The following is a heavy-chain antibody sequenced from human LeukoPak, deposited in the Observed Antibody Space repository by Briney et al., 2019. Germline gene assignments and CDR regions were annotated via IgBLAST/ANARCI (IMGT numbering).Heavy chain of an antibody. V-gene: IGHV3-48*03. CDR3: TRLQLWFGELYYDY. D-gene: IGHD3-10*01. Sequence: GGSLRLSCAASGFTFSSYAMHWVRQAPGKGLEWVSYISSSGSTIYYADSVKGRFTISRDNAKNSLYLQMNSLRAEDTAVYYCTRLQLWFGELYYDYWGQGTLVTVSS. CDR2: ISSSGSTI. J-gene: IGHJ4*02. CDR1: GFTFSSYA.